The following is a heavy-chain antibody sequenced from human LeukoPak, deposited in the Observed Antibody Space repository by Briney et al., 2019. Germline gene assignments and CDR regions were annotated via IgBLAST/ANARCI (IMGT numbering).Heavy chain of an antibody. CDR1: GGSISSYY. CDR2: IYYSGST. V-gene: IGHV4-59*12. D-gene: IGHD6-13*01. Sequence: SETLSLTCTVSGGSISSYYWSWIRQPPGKGLEWIGYIYYSGSTNYNPSLKSRVTISVDTSKNQFSLKLSSVTAADTAVYYCARRSSSWHNIDYWGQGTLVTVSS. J-gene: IGHJ4*02. CDR3: ARRSSSWHNIDY.